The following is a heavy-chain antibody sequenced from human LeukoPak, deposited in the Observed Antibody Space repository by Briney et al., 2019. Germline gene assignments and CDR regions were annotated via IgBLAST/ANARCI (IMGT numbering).Heavy chain of an antibody. J-gene: IGHJ3*02. V-gene: IGHV4-34*01. CDR1: GGSFSGYY. Sequence: SETLSLTCAVYGGSFSGYYWSWIRQPPGKGLEWIGEINHSGSTNYNPSLKSRVTISVDTSKNQFSLKLSSVTAADTAVYYCATSYYDGSGYYYDDAFDIWGQGTMVTVSS. CDR3: ATSYYDGSGYYYDDAFDI. D-gene: IGHD3-22*01. CDR2: INHSGST.